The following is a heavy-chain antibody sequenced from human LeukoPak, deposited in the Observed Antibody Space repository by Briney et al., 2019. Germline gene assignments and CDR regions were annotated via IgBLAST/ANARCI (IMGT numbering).Heavy chain of an antibody. CDR2: ISGSGGST. Sequence: PGGSLRLSCAASGFTFSSYAMSWVRQAPGKGLEWVPAISGSGGSTYYANSVKGRFTISRDNSKNTLYLQMNSLRAEDTAVYYCAKGWFRELTQRWGQGTLVTVSS. CDR3: AKGWFRELTQR. V-gene: IGHV3-23*01. J-gene: IGHJ4*02. D-gene: IGHD3-10*01. CDR1: GFTFSSYA.